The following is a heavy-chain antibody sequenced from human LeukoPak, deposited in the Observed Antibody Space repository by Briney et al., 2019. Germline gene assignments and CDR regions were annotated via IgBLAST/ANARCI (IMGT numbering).Heavy chain of an antibody. CDR2: IYYSGST. J-gene: IGHJ5*02. D-gene: IGHD2-2*01. V-gene: IGHV4-39*01. CDR3: ARLPGCSSPQSWFDP. Sequence: LETLSLTCTVSGGSISSSSHYWGWIRQPPGKGLEWIGSIYYSGSTYYIPSLKSRVTISVDTSKNQFSLKLSSVTAADTAVYYCARLPGCSSPQSWFDPWGQGTLVTVSS. CDR1: GGSISSSSHY.